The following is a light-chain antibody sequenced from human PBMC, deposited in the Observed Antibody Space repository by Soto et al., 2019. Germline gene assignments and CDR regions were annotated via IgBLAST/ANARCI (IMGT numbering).Light chain of an antibody. Sequence: QSVLTQAPSVSGAPGQRVTLSCTGSNSNIGAGYRVHWYQQLPGTAPKLLIYDNTNRPSGVPDRFSASKSGTSASLDITGLQAEDEADYYCQSYDSSVSGDVFGTGTKLTVL. V-gene: IGLV1-40*01. CDR1: NSNIGAGYR. J-gene: IGLJ1*01. CDR2: DNT. CDR3: QSYDSSVSGDV.